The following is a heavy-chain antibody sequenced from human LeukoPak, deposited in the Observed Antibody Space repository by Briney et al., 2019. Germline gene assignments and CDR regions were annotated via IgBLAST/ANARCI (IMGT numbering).Heavy chain of an antibody. CDR2: IYYSGST. J-gene: IGHJ4*02. V-gene: IGHV4-59*11. D-gene: IGHD1-14*01. Sequence: PSETLSLTCTVSGGSISSHYWSWIRQPPGKGLEWIGYIYYSGSTNYNPSLKSRVTISVDTSKNQFSLKLSSVTAADTAVYYCARVRSTGGCDYWGQGTLVTVSS. CDR1: GGSISSHY. CDR3: ARVRSTGGCDY.